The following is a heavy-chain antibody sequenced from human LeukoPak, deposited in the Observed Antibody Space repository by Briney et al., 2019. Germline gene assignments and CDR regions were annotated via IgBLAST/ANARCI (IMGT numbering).Heavy chain of an antibody. D-gene: IGHD3-16*01. CDR1: GGSISTYY. Sequence: SETLSLTCTVSGGSISTYYWSWIRQPPGKGLEWIGYIYYSGSTNYNPSLKRRVTISVDTSKNQFSLNLSSVPAADTAVYYCARLGAYFDYWGQGTLVTVSS. CDR3: ARLGAYFDY. V-gene: IGHV4-59*08. J-gene: IGHJ4*02. CDR2: IYYSGST.